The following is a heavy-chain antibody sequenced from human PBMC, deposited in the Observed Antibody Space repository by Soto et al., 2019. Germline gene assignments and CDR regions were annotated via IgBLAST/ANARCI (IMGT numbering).Heavy chain of an antibody. CDR2: INAGNGNT. CDR1: GYTFTSYA. CDR3: ATYIMITFGGVIDLDY. V-gene: IGHV1-3*01. J-gene: IGHJ4*02. Sequence: GASVKVSCKASGYTFTSYAMHWVRQAPGQRLEWMGWINAGNGNTKYSQKFQGRVTITKDTSTSTAYMELSSLRSEDTAVYYCATYIMITFGGVIDLDYWGQGTLVTVSS. D-gene: IGHD3-16*02.